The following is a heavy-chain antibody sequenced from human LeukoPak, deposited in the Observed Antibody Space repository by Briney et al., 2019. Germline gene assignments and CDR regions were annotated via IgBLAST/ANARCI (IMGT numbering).Heavy chain of an antibody. CDR2: IIPILGIA. J-gene: IGHJ5*02. CDR1: GVTFSSYT. Sequence: SVKLSCKASGVTFSSYTISWVRQAPGQRLEWMGRIIPILGIANSSQKFQGRVTITADTSTSTAYMELSCLTAEDTGVYYCERPDCGITSGYDGWYNPGHRGTLITVSS. V-gene: IGHV1-69*02. D-gene: IGHD3-3*01. CDR3: ERPDCGITSGYDGWYNP.